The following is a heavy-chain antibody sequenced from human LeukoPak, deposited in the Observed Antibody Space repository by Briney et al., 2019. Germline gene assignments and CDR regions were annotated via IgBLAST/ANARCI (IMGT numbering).Heavy chain of an antibody. D-gene: IGHD3-3*01. CDR2: IYYSGST. V-gene: IGHV4-59*01. Sequence: PETLSLTCTVSGGSITNYYWSWIRQPPGKRLEWIGHIYYSGSTNYNPSLKSRVTISVDTSKNQFSLKLSSVTAADTAVYYCASRSSIWSGYQDTLYYFDSWGQGTLVTVPS. CDR3: ASRSSIWSGYQDTLYYFDS. CDR1: GGSITNYY. J-gene: IGHJ4*02.